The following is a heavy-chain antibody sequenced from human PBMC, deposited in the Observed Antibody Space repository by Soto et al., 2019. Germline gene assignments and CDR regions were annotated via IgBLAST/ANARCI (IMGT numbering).Heavy chain of an antibody. CDR1: GCSVSSGSYS. Sequence: QVQLQESGPGLVKPSETLAVTCTVSGCSVSSGSYSWSWIRQPPGKGLEWFGCISDTGSGDYNPSLKSRVTISVHTSKRQFALRLNSVTAADTAVYYCARAHSGYDPLGMDVWGQGTTVTVSS. D-gene: IGHD5-12*01. J-gene: IGHJ6*02. V-gene: IGHV4-61*01. CDR2: ISDTGSG. CDR3: ARAHSGYDPLGMDV.